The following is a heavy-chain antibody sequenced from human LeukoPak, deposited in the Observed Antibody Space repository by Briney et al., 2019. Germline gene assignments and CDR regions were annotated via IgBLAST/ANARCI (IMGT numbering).Heavy chain of an antibody. Sequence: GGSLRLSCAASGLTFSNYWMSWVRQAPGKGLEWVANIKQDGSEMYYADSLKGRFTISRDNAKNSLYLQMNSLRTEDTAVYYCASGQGLGYWGQGTLVTVSS. CDR1: GLTFSNYW. CDR3: ASGQGLGY. J-gene: IGHJ4*02. V-gene: IGHV3-7*03. D-gene: IGHD6-19*01. CDR2: IKQDGSEM.